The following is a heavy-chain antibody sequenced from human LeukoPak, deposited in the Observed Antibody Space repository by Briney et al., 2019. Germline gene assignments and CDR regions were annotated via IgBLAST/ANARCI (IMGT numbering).Heavy chain of an antibody. D-gene: IGHD6-19*01. CDR1: GDSVSSNSAA. V-gene: IGHV6-1*01. J-gene: IGHJ4*02. CDR2: TYYRSKWYN. Sequence: SQTLSLTCAISGDSVSSNSAAWNWIRQSPSRGLEWLERTYYRSKWYNDYAVFVKSRITINADTSKNQFSLQLNSVTPEDTAVYYCARNIGGSSDISVDFDYWGQGTLVTVSS. CDR3: ARNIGGSSDISVDFDY.